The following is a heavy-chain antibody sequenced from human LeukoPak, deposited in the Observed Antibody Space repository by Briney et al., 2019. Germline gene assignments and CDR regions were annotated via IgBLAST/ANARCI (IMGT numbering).Heavy chain of an antibody. V-gene: IGHV4-59*01. CDR1: GFTFSDYY. J-gene: IGHJ3*02. Sequence: LRLSCAASGFTFSDYYMSWIRQAPGKGLEWIGYIYYSGSTNYNPSLKSRVTISVDTSKNQFSLKLSSVTAADTAVYYCARDPRIVGATLDAFDIWGQGTMVTVSS. D-gene: IGHD1-26*01. CDR3: ARDPRIVGATLDAFDI. CDR2: IYYSGST.